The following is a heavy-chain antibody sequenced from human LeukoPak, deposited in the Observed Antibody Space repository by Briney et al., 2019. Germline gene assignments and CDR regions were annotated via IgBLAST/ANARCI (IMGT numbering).Heavy chain of an antibody. CDR2: INHSGST. Sequence: SETLFLTCAVYGGSFSGYYWSWIRQPPGKGLEWIGEINHSGSTNYNPSLKSRGTISVDTSKNQFSLKLSSVTAADTAVYYCARARRPTVTHGGWFDPWGQGTLVTVSS. CDR1: GGSFSGYY. D-gene: IGHD4-17*01. J-gene: IGHJ5*02. CDR3: ARARRPTVTHGGWFDP. V-gene: IGHV4-34*01.